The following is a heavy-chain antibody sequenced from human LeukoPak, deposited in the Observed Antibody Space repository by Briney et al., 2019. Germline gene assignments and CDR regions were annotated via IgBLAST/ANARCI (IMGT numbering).Heavy chain of an antibody. D-gene: IGHD2-21*02. Sequence: GGSLRLSCAASGFTFSSCALSWVRQAPGKGLEWVGRVKSIRDGGTTDDTAPVKGRFTISRDDSKRTVYLQMNSLKTEDTAVYFCTARVVTTNEFWGQGTLVTVSS. CDR1: GFTFSSCA. V-gene: IGHV3-15*01. CDR3: TARVVTTNEF. J-gene: IGHJ4*02. CDR2: VKSIRDGGTT.